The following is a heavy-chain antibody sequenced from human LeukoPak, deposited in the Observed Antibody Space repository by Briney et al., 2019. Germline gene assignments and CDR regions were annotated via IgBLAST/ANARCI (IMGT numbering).Heavy chain of an antibody. CDR3: AKGYNWSYASNFDY. D-gene: IGHD1-7*01. J-gene: IGHJ4*02. CDR2: ISAGGGST. CDR1: GFTFTDYW. V-gene: IGHV3-23*01. Sequence: GGSLRLSCAASGFTFTDYWMHWVRQAPGKGLEWVSSISAGGGSTYYADSVKGRFTISRDNSKNTLYLQMNSLRAEDTAVYYCAKGYNWSYASNFDYWGQGTLVTVSS.